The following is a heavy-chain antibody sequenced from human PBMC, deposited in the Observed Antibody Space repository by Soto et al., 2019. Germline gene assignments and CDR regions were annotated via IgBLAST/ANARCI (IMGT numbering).Heavy chain of an antibody. CDR2: ISYAGTNK. J-gene: IGHJ4*02. D-gene: IGHD5-18*01. CDR3: GRDNMIQLWPPSSVDS. CDR1: GFSFSSYA. V-gene: IGHV3-30*04. Sequence: QLVESGGGVVQPGGSLRLSCEGSGFSFSSYAIHWARQAPDKGLEWVAVISYAGTNKYYGESVRGRFTISRDDSKNTVYLQMNSLRAEDAGIYYCGRDNMIQLWPPSSVDSWGQGALVTVTS.